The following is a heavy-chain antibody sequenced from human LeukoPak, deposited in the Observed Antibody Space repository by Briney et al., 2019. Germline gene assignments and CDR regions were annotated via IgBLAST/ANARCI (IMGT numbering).Heavy chain of an antibody. CDR2: IYHSGST. Sequence: SETLSLTCTVSGDSISSYYWSWIRQPPGKGLEWIGYIYHSGSTNYNPSLKRRVTISADTSKAQFSLKLASVTAADTAVYYCATVYSSTWYYFDYWGQGTLVTVSS. D-gene: IGHD6-13*01. V-gene: IGHV4-59*01. CDR1: GDSISSYY. CDR3: ATVYSSTWYYFDY. J-gene: IGHJ4*02.